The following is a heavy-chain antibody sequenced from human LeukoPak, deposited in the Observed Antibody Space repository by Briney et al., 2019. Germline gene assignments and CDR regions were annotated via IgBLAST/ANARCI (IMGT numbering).Heavy chain of an antibody. CDR3: ARELWFVNAPGSWLDP. CDR2: IFHSGHS. D-gene: IGHD3-10*01. Sequence: PSETLSVTCAVSGDSISSGDYSWSWIRQPSGKGLEWIGYIFHSGHSFYNPSLKSRITISVDKSKNQFSLRLTSVTAADTAVYYCARELWFVNAPGSWLDPWGQGTLVTVSS. J-gene: IGHJ5*02. V-gene: IGHV4-30-2*01. CDR1: GDSISSGDYS.